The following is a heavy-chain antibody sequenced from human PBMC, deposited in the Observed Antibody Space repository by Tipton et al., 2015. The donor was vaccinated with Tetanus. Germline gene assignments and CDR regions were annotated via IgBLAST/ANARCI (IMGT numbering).Heavy chain of an antibody. CDR3: ARANYESSKKGPFDS. D-gene: IGHD3-3*01. J-gene: IGHJ4*02. V-gene: IGHV4-61*08. Sequence: TLSLTCTVSGGSVRGGDYQWNWIRQPPGKGLEWLAYISNSGRTNSNYSRKSRIAISRDTSKNQFSLRLSSVTAADSAVYYCARANYESSKKGPFDSWGQGTLVIVSS. CDR1: GGSVRGGDYQ. CDR2: ISNSGRT.